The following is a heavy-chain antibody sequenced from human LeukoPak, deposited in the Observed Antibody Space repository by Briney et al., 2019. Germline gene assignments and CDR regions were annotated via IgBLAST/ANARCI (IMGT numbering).Heavy chain of an antibody. CDR2: LYSDGNT. Sequence: PGVSQRLSCAFWVLTVIPQYMLWVPHAPGKGLEWVSVLYSDGNTKYADSVQGRFTISRDNSKHNLYLEMNSLSPDDTAVYYCARGVEPLAANTLAYWGQGTLVTVSS. D-gene: IGHD1-14*01. CDR1: VLTVIPQY. CDR3: ARGVEPLAANTLAY. J-gene: IGHJ4*02. V-gene: IGHV3-53*01.